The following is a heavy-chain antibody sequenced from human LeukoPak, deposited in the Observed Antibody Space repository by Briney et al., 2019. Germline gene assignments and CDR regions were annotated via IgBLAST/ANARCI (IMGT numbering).Heavy chain of an antibody. CDR3: ARDGIVVVPAAMYYYYYGMDV. CDR2: ISSSSSSYI. J-gene: IGHJ6*02. D-gene: IGHD2-2*01. CDR1: GFTFSSYS. V-gene: IGHV3-21*01. Sequence: GGSLRLSCAASGFTFSSYSMNWVRQAPGKGLEWVSSISSSSSSYIYYADSVKGRFTISRDNAKNSLHLQMNSLRAEDTAVYYCARDGIVVVPAAMYYYYYGMDVWGQGTTVTVSS.